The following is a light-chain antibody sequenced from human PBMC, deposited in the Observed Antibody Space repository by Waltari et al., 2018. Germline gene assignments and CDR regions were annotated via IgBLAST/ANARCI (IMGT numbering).Light chain of an antibody. CDR3: QQSYSIPLT. CDR2: DAS. V-gene: IGKV1-39*01. CDR1: QSISGY. J-gene: IGKJ4*01. Sequence: DIQMTQSPSSLSASVGDRVTITCRASQSISGYLNWYQHQPGKAPKLLIYDASSVQSGVPSRFSGSGSGTDFTLTISTLQPEDSAIYYCQQSYSIPLTFGGGTKVEIK.